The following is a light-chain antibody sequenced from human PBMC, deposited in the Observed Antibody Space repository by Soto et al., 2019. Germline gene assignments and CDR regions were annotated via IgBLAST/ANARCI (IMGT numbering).Light chain of an antibody. CDR1: QSVSSNY. CDR2: GVS. V-gene: IGKV3-20*01. CDR3: QQYGGSSGT. J-gene: IGKJ1*01. Sequence: EIVLTHSPGTLSLSPGERATLSCRASQSVSSNYLAWYQQKPGQAPRLLIYGVSSRATGIPDRFSGSGSGTDFTLTISRLEPEDFAVYYCQQYGGSSGTFGQGTKVEIK.